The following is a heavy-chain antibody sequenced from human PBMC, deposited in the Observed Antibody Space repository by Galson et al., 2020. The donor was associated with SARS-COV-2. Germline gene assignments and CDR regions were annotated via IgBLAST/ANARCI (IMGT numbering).Heavy chain of an antibody. D-gene: IGHD3-22*01. CDR1: GFTFSSYA. J-gene: IGHJ3*02. Sequence: TGGSLRLSCAASGFTFSSYAMHWVRQAPGKGLEREAVISYDGSNKYYADSVKGRFTISRDNSKNTLYLQMNSLRAEDTAVYYCARGISGYYFDAFDIWGQGTMVIVSS. CDR3: ARGISGYYFDAFDI. V-gene: IGHV3-30-3*01. CDR2: ISYDGSNK.